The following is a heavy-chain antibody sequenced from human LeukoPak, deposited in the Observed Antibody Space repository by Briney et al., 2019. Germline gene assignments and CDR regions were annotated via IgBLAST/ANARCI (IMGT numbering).Heavy chain of an antibody. CDR2: INPSGGST. CDR1: GYTFTSYY. J-gene: IGHJ5*02. CDR3: ARGGDIVVVPAAIDGFDP. Sequence: ASVKVSCKASGYTFTSYYMHWVRQAPGQGLEWMGIINPSGGSTSYAQKFQGRVTMTKDMSTSTVYMELSSLRSEDTAVYYCARGGDIVVVPAAIDGFDPWGQGTLVTVSS. D-gene: IGHD2-2*01. V-gene: IGHV1-46*01.